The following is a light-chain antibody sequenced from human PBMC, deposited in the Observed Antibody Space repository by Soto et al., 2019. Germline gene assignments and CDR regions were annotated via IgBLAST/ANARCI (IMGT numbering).Light chain of an antibody. CDR3: QQYNSFSIT. V-gene: IGKV1-5*01. CDR1: QSISGW. J-gene: IGKJ4*01. CDR2: DAF. Sequence: DIQMTQSPSTLSASVGDTVTITCRASQSISGWLAWHQQKPGKAPQLLIYDAFRLESGVPSRFSGSGSGTEFTLTISSLQADDLATYYCQQYNSFSITFGGGTKVEI.